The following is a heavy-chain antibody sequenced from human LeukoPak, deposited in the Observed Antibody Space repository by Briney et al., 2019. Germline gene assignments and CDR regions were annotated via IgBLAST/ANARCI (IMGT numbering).Heavy chain of an antibody. CDR2: ISAYNGNT. Sequence: GASVKVSCKASGGTFSIYAISWVRQAPGQGLEWMGWISAYNGNTNYAQKLQGRVTMTTDTSTSTAYMELRSLRSDDAAVYYCARIPGRLRADYYYYYMDVWGKGTTVTVSS. CDR3: ARIPGRLRADYYYYYMDV. V-gene: IGHV1-18*01. CDR1: GGTFSIYA. J-gene: IGHJ6*03. D-gene: IGHD5-12*01.